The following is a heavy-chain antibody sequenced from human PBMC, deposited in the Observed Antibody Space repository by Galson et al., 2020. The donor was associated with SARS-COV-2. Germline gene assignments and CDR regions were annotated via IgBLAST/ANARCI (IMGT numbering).Heavy chain of an antibody. CDR2: INHSGST. CDR3: ARVRSGARWDSSSGSRVPKHYYYYGMDV. CDR1: GGSFSGYY. D-gene: IGHD6-13*01. J-gene: IGHJ6*02. Sequence: SQTLSLTCAVYGGSFSGYYWSWIRQPPGKGLEWIGEINHSGSTNYNPSLKSRVTISVDTSKNQFSLKLSSVTAADTAVYYCARVRSGARWDSSSGSRVPKHYYYYGMDVWGQGTTVTVSS. V-gene: IGHV4-34*01.